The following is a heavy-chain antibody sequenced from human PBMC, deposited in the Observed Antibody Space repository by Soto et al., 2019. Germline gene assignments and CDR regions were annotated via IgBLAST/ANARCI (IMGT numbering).Heavy chain of an antibody. CDR1: GGSISSSSYY. Sequence: PSETLSLTCTVSGGSISSSSYYWGWIRQHPGKGLEWIGYIYYSGSTYYNPSLKSRVTISVDTSKNQFSLKLSSVTAADTAVYYCARAFIVVVPAAPYDAFDIWGQGTMVTVSS. CDR3: ARAFIVVVPAAPYDAFDI. V-gene: IGHV4-31*03. J-gene: IGHJ3*02. D-gene: IGHD2-2*01. CDR2: IYYSGST.